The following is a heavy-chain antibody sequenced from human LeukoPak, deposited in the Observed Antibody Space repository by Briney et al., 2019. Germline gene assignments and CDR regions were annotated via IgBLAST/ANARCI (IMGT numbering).Heavy chain of an antibody. CDR2: ISGSGGST. Sequence: GGSLRLSCAASGFTVSSNYMSWVRQAPGKGLEWVSAISGSGGSTYYADSVKGRFTTSRDNSKNTLYLQMNSLRAEDTAVYYCAKGVEMATIFDFGKTSSYYFDYWGQGTLVTVSS. CDR1: GFTVSSNY. D-gene: IGHD5-24*01. J-gene: IGHJ4*02. CDR3: AKGVEMATIFDFGKTSSYYFDY. V-gene: IGHV3-23*01.